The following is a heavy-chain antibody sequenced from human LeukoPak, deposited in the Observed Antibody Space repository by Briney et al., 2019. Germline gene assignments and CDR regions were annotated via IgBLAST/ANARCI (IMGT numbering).Heavy chain of an antibody. CDR2: IYTSGST. V-gene: IGHV4-61*02. Sequence: SETLSLTCTVSGGSISSGRYYWSWIRQPAGKGLEWIGRIYTSGSTNYNPSLKSRVTISVDTSKNQFSLELSSVTAADTAVYYCARDKGLDAFDIWGQGTMVTVSS. J-gene: IGHJ3*02. CDR3: ARDKGLDAFDI. CDR1: GGSISSGRYY.